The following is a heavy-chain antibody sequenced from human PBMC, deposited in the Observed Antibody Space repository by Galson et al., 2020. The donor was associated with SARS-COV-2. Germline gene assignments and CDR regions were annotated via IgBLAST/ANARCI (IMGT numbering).Heavy chain of an antibody. CDR1: GGSIIRGSYY. V-gene: IGHV4-61*02. CDR2: LYTTTGST. CDR3: ARESRWDLYFDF. J-gene: IGHJ4*02. D-gene: IGHD1-26*01. Sequence: SDTLSIPCTVSGGSIIRGSYYWTWTRQPTAKGLEWLRRLYTTTGSTTYNPSLQSRVTIAVDTSKNQFSLRLTSETAADTAVYYCARESRWDLYFDFWGQGTPVTVSA.